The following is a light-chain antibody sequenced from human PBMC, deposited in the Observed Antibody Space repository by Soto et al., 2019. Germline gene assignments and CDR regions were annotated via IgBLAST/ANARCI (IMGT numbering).Light chain of an antibody. Sequence: QSALTQPASISGSPGQSITISCTGTSSDVGGYTYVSWYQQHPGKAPKLMIHDVSNRPSGVSNRFSGSKSGNTASLTISGLQAEDEADYYCSSYTSSTTLVFGGGTKVTVL. CDR3: SSYTSSTTLV. CDR1: SSDVGGYTY. J-gene: IGLJ3*02. CDR2: DVS. V-gene: IGLV2-14*03.